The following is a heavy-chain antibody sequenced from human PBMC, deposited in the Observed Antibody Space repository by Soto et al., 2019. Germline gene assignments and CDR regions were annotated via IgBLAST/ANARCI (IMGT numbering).Heavy chain of an antibody. J-gene: IGHJ3*02. CDR2: FDPEDGET. CDR3: ATAPAYSSSWYGAFDI. CDR1: GYTLTELS. V-gene: IGHV1-24*01. Sequence: ASVKVSCKVSGYTLTELSMHWVRQAPGKGLEWMGGFDPEDGETISAQKFQGGVTMTEDTSTDTAYMELSSLRSEDTAVYYCATAPAYSSSWYGAFDIWGQGTMVTVSS. D-gene: IGHD6-13*01.